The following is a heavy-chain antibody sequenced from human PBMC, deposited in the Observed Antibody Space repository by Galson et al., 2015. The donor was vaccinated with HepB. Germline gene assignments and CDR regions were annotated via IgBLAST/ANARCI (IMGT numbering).Heavy chain of an antibody. CDR3: ARVNRYYYDSSGWGENYFDY. D-gene: IGHD3-22*01. J-gene: IGHJ4*02. Sequence: TLSLTCAVSGGSISSGGYSWSWIRQPPGKGLEWIGYIYHSGGTYYNQSLKSRVTISVDRSKNQFSLKLSSVTAADTAVYYCARVNRYYYDSSGWGENYFDYWGQGTLVTVSS. CDR2: IYHSGGT. CDR1: GGSISSGGYS. V-gene: IGHV4-30-2*01.